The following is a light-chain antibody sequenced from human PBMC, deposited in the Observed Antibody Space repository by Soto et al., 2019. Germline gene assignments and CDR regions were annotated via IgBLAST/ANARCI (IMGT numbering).Light chain of an antibody. CDR2: GAS. J-gene: IGKJ1*01. V-gene: IGKV3D-15*01. CDR1: QSVSSH. Sequence: EIVMTQSPATLSVSPGERATLSCRASQSVSSHLVWYQQKPGQAPRLVIYGASTRATGIPARFSGSGSGTEFTLTISSLQSEDFAVYYCQQYNDWPPWTFGQGTKVEIK. CDR3: QQYNDWPPWT.